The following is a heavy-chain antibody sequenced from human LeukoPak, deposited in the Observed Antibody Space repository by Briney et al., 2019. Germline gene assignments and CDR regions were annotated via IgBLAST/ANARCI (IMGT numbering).Heavy chain of an antibody. J-gene: IGHJ4*02. Sequence: GASVKVSCKASGGTFTSYDINWVRQATGQGLEWMGWMNPNSGNTGYAQKFQGRVTMTRNTSISTAYMELSSLRSEDTAVYYCARGTRITFGGVIVYYFDYWGQGTLVTVSS. CDR1: GGTFTSYD. CDR3: ARGTRITFGGVIVYYFDY. CDR2: MNPNSGNT. V-gene: IGHV1-8*01. D-gene: IGHD3-16*02.